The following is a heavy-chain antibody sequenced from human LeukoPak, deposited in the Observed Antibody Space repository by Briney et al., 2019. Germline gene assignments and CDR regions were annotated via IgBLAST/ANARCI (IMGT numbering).Heavy chain of an antibody. CDR3: AELGITMIGGV. CDR2: ISSSSNYI. J-gene: IGHJ6*04. V-gene: IGHV3-21*01. CDR1: GFTFSSYS. Sequence: GGSLRLSCAASGFTFSSYSMNWVRQAPGKGLEWVSSISSSSNYIYYADSVKGRFTISRDNAKNSLYLQMNSMRAEDTAVYYCAELGITMIGGVWGKGTTVTMSS. D-gene: IGHD3-10*02.